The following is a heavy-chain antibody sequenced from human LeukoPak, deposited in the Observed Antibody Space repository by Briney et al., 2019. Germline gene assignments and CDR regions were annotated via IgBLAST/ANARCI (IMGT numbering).Heavy chain of an antibody. CDR2: ISYDGSNK. CDR1: GFTFSSYA. J-gene: IGHJ6*03. CDR3: ARDGGYCSSISCSAYYYYYMDV. V-gene: IGHV3-30*01. D-gene: IGHD2-2*01. Sequence: GRSLRLSCAASGFTFSSYAMHWVRQAPGKGLEWVAVISYDGSNKYYADSVKGRFTISRDNSKNTLYLQMNSLRAEDTAVYYCARDGGYCSSISCSAYYYYYMDVWGKGTTVTVSS.